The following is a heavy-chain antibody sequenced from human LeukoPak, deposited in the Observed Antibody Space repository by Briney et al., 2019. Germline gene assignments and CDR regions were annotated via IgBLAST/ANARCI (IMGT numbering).Heavy chain of an antibody. Sequence: ASVKVSCKASGYTFTGYYMHWVRQAPGQGLEWMGWINPNSGGTNYAQKFQGRVTMTRDTSISTAYMEQSRLRSDDTAVYYCARDNLDVIQLWLYDAFDIWGQGTMVTVSS. D-gene: IGHD5-18*01. CDR1: GYTFTGYY. J-gene: IGHJ3*02. CDR2: INPNSGGT. V-gene: IGHV1-2*02. CDR3: ARDNLDVIQLWLYDAFDI.